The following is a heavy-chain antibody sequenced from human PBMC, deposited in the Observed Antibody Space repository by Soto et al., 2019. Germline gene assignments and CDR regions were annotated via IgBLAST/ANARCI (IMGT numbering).Heavy chain of an antibody. D-gene: IGHD6-19*01. CDR2: IVPIFGTT. CDR3: ARVEAVAGLYNYHGLDV. J-gene: IGHJ6*02. CDR1: GGTFSNYA. Sequence: QVQLVQSGAEVKKPGSSVKVSCQVSGGTFSNYAIDWVRLAPGHGLEWMGGIVPIFGTTYYTQKFQGRATIIADDSTTTAYLEMSSVRSEDTAIYYCARVEAVAGLYNYHGLDVWGQGTAVTVSS. V-gene: IGHV1-69*12.